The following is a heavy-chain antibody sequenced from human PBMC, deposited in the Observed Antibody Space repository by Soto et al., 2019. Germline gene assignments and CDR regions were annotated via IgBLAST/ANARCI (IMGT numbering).Heavy chain of an antibody. Sequence: LRLSCAASGFTVSSNYMSWVRQAPGKGLEWVSVIYSGGSTYYADSVKGRFTISRDNSKNTLYLQMNSLRAEDTAVYYCAKDTYYDILTGYSDYWGQGTLVTVSS. V-gene: IGHV3-53*01. CDR3: AKDTYYDILTGYSDY. D-gene: IGHD3-9*01. CDR2: IYSGGST. J-gene: IGHJ4*02. CDR1: GFTVSSNY.